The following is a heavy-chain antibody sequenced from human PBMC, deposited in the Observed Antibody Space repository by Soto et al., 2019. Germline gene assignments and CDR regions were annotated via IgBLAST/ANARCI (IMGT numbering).Heavy chain of an antibody. J-gene: IGHJ3*02. CDR1: GFTFSSYS. CDR2: ISSSSSTI. V-gene: IGHV3-48*01. Sequence: EVQLVESGGGLVQPGGSLRLSCAASGFTFSSYSMNWVRQAPGKGLEWVSYISSSSSTIYYADSVKGRLTISRDNAKNSLYLQMNSLRAEDTAVYYFARDPPHYCSSTSCKTDDAFDIWGQGTMVTVSS. CDR3: ARDPPHYCSSTSCKTDDAFDI. D-gene: IGHD2-2*01.